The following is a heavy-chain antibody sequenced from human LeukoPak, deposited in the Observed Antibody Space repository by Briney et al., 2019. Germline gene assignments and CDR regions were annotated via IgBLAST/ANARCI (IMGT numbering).Heavy chain of an antibody. D-gene: IGHD3-16*01. CDR2: IRHDGSIK. CDR3: AKDSLADIDY. V-gene: IGHV3-30*02. CDR1: GFILSTDG. Sequence: GGSLRLSCAASGFILSTDGMYWVRQAPGKGLEWVAFIRHDGSIKNYADSVKGRSTISRDNSKNTLYLQMNSLRAEDTAVYYCAKDSLADIDYWGQGTLVTVSS. J-gene: IGHJ4*02.